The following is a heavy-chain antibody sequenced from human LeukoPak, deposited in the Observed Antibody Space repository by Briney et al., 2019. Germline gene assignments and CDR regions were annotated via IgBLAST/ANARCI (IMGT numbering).Heavy chain of an antibody. V-gene: IGHV3-9*01. CDR3: AKNRGALRYFDWSVEFDL. J-gene: IGHJ2*01. D-gene: IGHD3-9*01. CDR2: ISWNSGSI. Sequence: GRSLRLSCAASGFTFDDYAMHWVRQAPGKGLEWVSGISWNSGSIGYAHSVKGRFTISRDNAKNSLYLQMNSLRAEDTALYYCAKNRGALRYFDWSVEFDLWGRGTLVTVSS. CDR1: GFTFDDYA.